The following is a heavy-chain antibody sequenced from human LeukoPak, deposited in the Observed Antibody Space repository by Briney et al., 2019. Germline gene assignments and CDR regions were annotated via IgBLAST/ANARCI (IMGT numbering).Heavy chain of an antibody. CDR1: GFTFSSYW. D-gene: IGHD4-11*01. V-gene: IGHV3-74*01. CDR3: ARDDYNRH. Sequence: GGSLRLSCTASGFTFSSYWMHWVRQAPGKGLVWVSRIRSDGCYTTYADSVKGRFTISRDNAKNTLYLQMNSLRADDTAVYYCARDDYNRHWGQGTLVTVSS. J-gene: IGHJ4*02. CDR2: IRSDGCYT.